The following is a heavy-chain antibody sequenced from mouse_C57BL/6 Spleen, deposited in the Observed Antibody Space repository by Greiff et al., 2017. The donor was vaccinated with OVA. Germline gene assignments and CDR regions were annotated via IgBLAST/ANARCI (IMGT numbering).Heavy chain of an antibody. CDR1: GFTFSDYG. V-gene: IGHV5-17*01. CDR2: ISSGSSTI. D-gene: IGHD2-3*01. J-gene: IGHJ2*01. Sequence: EVKVVESGGGLVKPGGSLKLSCAASGFTFSDYGMHWVRQAPEKGLEWVAYISSGSSTIYYADTVKGRFTISRDNAKNTLFLQMTSLRSEDTAMYYCARSLDGYYFDYWGQGTTLTVSS. CDR3: ARSLDGYYFDY.